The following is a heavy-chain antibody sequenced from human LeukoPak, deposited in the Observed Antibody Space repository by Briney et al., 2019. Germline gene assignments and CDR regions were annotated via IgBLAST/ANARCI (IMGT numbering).Heavy chain of an antibody. Sequence: GASVKVSCKASGYTFTSYYMHWVRQAPGQGLEWMGIINPSGGSTSYAQRFQGRVTMTRDVSTSTVYMELSSLRSEDTAVYYCARDEQWLVRGGYYFDYWGQGTLVTVSS. CDR3: ARDEQWLVRGGYYFDY. J-gene: IGHJ4*02. V-gene: IGHV1-46*01. D-gene: IGHD6-19*01. CDR1: GYTFTSYY. CDR2: INPSGGST.